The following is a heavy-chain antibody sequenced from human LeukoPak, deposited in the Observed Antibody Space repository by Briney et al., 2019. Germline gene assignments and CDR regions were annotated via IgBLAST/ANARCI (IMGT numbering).Heavy chain of an antibody. CDR3: ARVAVARYWYFDL. CDR1: GFTFSSYA. J-gene: IGHJ2*01. Sequence: GGSLRLSCAASGFTFSSYAMSWVRQAPGKGLEWVSIIYGGGSTYYADSVKGRFTISRDNVNNTLYLQMNSLRVEDTAVYYCARVAVARYWYFDLWGRGTLVTVSS. V-gene: IGHV3-53*01. D-gene: IGHD6-19*01. CDR2: IYGGGST.